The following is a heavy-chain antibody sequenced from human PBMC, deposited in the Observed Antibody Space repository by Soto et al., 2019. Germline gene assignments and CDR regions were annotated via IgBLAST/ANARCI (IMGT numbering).Heavy chain of an antibody. CDR1: GFTFSSYA. Sequence: GGSLRLSCAASGFTFSSYAMSWVRQAPGKGLEWVSGISIGGDRTYYADSVKGRFTTSRDDSKNTLFLQMNSLRADDTAVYYCAKAIPYYDTSGYFDYWGQGTLVTVSS. J-gene: IGHJ4*02. CDR2: ISIGGDRT. V-gene: IGHV3-23*01. D-gene: IGHD3-22*01. CDR3: AKAIPYYDTSGYFDY.